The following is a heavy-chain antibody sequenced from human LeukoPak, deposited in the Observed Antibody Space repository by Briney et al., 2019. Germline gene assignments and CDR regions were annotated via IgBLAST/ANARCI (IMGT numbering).Heavy chain of an antibody. CDR3: AKDWALYRDYVAYFDT. V-gene: IGHV3-30*18. CDR1: GFTFSRYA. Sequence: GGSLRLSCAASGFTFSRYAMHWVRQAPGKGLEWVAVIRYDGSDKYYGDSLKGGFTISRDNSKNTLYLQMNILRPEDTAVYYCAKDWALYRDYVAYFDTWGQGTLVTVSS. CDR2: IRYDGSDK. J-gene: IGHJ5*02. D-gene: IGHD4-17*01.